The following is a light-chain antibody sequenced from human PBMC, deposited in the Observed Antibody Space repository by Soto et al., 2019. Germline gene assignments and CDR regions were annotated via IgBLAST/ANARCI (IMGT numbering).Light chain of an antibody. CDR1: KSNTRY. CDR2: AAS. V-gene: IGKV1-39*01. Sequence: LQMTQSRSSLSASVGDIVTIXCRASKSNTRYLNWDQQKRGIAPKLLLSAASSLQGVGPSRFSGSGSVTDFTRTISSLQPEDFATYYGQQSYSTPITFGQGTRLEIK. J-gene: IGKJ5*01. CDR3: QQSYSTPIT.